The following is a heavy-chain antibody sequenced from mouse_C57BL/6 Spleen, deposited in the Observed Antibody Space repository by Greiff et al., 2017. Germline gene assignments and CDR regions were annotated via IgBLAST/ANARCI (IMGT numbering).Heavy chain of an antibody. D-gene: IGHD2-3*01. Sequence: QVHVKQSGAELVKPGASVKISCKASGYAFSSYWMNWVKQRPGKGLEWIGQIYPGDGDTNYNGKFKGKATLTADKSSSTAYMQLSSLTSEDSAVYFCARCDGYYWYFDVWGTGTTVTVSS. CDR1: GYAFSSYW. J-gene: IGHJ1*03. CDR2: IYPGDGDT. CDR3: ARCDGYYWYFDV. V-gene: IGHV1-80*01.